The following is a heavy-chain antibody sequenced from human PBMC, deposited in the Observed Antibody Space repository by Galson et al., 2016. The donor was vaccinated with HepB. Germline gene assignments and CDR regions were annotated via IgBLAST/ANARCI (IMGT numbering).Heavy chain of an antibody. CDR1: GFNFRGYW. CDR3: ARPVSADEGLGN. Sequence: SLRLSCAASGFNFRGYWMSWVRQAPEKGLEWVANIKPDGTTKNYVGSVRGRFTIARDNAKNSLYLQMNSLRPEDTATYYCARPVSADEGLGNWGQGTLVTVSS. J-gene: IGHJ4*02. V-gene: IGHV3-7*01. D-gene: IGHD2-8*01. CDR2: IKPDGTTK.